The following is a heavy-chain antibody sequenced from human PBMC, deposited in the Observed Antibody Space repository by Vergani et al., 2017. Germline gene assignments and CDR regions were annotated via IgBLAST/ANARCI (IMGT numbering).Heavy chain of an antibody. CDR1: GYTFIEYD. CDR2: MNPKSGNS. Sequence: QVQLVQSGAEVKKPGASVKVSCWASGYTFIEYDIDWVRQSAGQGLEWMGWMNPKSGNSGFAQKFQGRVTMTRDTSISTAYMEQNSLTSEDTAVYYCASAPGRRCSGGSCYSSFRWFDPWGQGTLVTVFS. D-gene: IGHD2-15*01. J-gene: IGHJ5*02. V-gene: IGHV1-8*01. CDR3: ASAPGRRCSGGSCYSSFRWFDP.